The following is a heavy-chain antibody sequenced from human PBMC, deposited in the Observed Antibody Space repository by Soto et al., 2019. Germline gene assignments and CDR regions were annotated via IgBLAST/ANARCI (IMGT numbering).Heavy chain of an antibody. Sequence: QVQLLQSGAEVKKPGSSLKVSCKASGGTFTSFAISWVRQAPGKGLEWMGEIIPLFGTTNYAQKFQGRVTITADESTTTAYMELSSLRSEDSAVYYCARETTTVTRDYFYYGMDVWGQGTTVTVSS. V-gene: IGHV1-69*01. CDR2: IIPLFGTT. CDR1: GGTFTSFA. CDR3: ARETTTVTRDYFYYGMDV. D-gene: IGHD4-17*01. J-gene: IGHJ6*02.